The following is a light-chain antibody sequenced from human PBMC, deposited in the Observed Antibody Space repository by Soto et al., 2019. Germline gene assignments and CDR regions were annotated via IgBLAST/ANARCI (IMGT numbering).Light chain of an antibody. CDR3: QQYGSAPYT. V-gene: IGKV3-20*01. CDR2: GAS. J-gene: IGKJ2*01. CDR1: QSLNSGY. Sequence: IVLTQSPGTLSLSPGEGASVSCRASQSLNSGYLAWYQQKPGQAPRLLIYGASSRASGIPDRFRGSRSGTNFTLSISRPEPEDFAVYFCQQYGSAPYTFGQGTKLEIK.